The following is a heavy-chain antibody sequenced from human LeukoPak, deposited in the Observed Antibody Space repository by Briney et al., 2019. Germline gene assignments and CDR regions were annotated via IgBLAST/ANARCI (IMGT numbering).Heavy chain of an antibody. D-gene: IGHD1-1*01. J-gene: IGHJ4*02. CDR2: IYIDGIST. V-gene: IGHV3-74*01. CDR1: GFTFSSYW. CDR3: VTGQLDSLYYFDY. Sequence: QPGGSLRLSCAASGFTFSSYWMHWVRQAPGKGLVWVSRIYIDGISTTYADSVKGRFTISRDNAKNTLYLQMNSLRAEDTAVYYCVTGQLDSLYYFDYWGQGTLVTVSS.